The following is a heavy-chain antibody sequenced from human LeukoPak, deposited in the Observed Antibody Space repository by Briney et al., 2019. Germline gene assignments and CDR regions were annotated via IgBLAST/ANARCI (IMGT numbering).Heavy chain of an antibody. J-gene: IGHJ3*02. CDR2: IWYDGSNK. V-gene: IGHV3-33*06. Sequence: GGSLRLSCAASGFTFSSYGMHWVRQAPGKGLEWVAVIWYDGSNKYYADSVKGRFTISRDNSKNTLYLQMNSLRAEDTAVYYCAKDIRSGIEAFDIWGQGAMVTVSS. CDR3: AKDIRSGIEAFDI. CDR1: GFTFSSYG.